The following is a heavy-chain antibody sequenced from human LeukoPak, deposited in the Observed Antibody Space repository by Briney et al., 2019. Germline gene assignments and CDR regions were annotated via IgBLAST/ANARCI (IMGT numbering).Heavy chain of an antibody. J-gene: IGHJ4*02. V-gene: IGHV3-30*04. CDR3: ARDKVRPVITVTTMVCDY. D-gene: IGHD4-17*01. CDR2: ISCDGSNK. CDR1: GFTFSSYA. Sequence: GGSLRLSCAASGFTFSSYAMHWVRQAPGKGLEWVAVISCDGSNKYYADSVKGRFTISRDNSKNTLYLQMNSLRAEDTAVYYCARDKVRPVITVTTMVCDYWGQGTLVTVSS.